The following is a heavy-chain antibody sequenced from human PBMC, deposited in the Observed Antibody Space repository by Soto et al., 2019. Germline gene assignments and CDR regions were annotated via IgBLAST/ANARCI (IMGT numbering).Heavy chain of an antibody. CDR2: IKSKTDGGTT. J-gene: IGHJ6*02. CDR3: TTDGDYSGYDPNYYYYYGMDV. V-gene: IGHV3-15*01. D-gene: IGHD5-12*01. CDR1: GFTFSNAW. Sequence: VGSLRLSCAASGFTFSNAWMSWVRQAPGKGLEWVGRIKSKTDGGTTDYAARVKGRFTISRDDSKNTLYLQMNSPKTEDTAVYYCTTDGDYSGYDPNYYYYYGMDVWGQGTTVTVSS.